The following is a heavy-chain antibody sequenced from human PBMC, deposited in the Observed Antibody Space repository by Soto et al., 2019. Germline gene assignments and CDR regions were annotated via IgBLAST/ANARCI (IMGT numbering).Heavy chain of an antibody. Sequence: RGSLRLSCAASGFTFSSYAMSWVRQAPGKGLEWVSAISGSGGSTYYADSVKGRFTISRDNSKNTLYLQMNSLRAEDTAVYYCAKGLLTMVRGVIIPVTIPDYYYGMDVWGQGTTVTVSS. CDR1: GFTFSSYA. D-gene: IGHD3-10*01. CDR2: ISGSGGST. J-gene: IGHJ6*02. V-gene: IGHV3-23*01. CDR3: AKGLLTMVRGVIIPVTIPDYYYGMDV.